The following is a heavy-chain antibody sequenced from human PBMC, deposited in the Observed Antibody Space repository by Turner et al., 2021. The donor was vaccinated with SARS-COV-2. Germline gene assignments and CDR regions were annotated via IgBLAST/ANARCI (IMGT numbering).Heavy chain of an antibody. CDR2: IKEDGSEK. D-gene: IGHD3-22*01. Sequence: QLVESGGGVVRPGGSLRLSCAASGFTFSSYWMSWVRQAPGKGLEWVANIKEDGSEKYYVDSVKGRFTVSRDNAKNSLYLQMNSLRAEDTAVYYCARSGLYYYDSSAYYSTAFDIWGQGTMVTVSS. V-gene: IGHV3-7*01. J-gene: IGHJ3*02. CDR1: GFTFSSYW. CDR3: ARSGLYYYDSSAYYSTAFDI.